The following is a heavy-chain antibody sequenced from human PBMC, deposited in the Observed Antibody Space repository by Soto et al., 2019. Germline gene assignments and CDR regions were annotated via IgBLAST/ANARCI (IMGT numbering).Heavy chain of an antibody. Sequence: PSETLSLTCTVSGGSISSSSYYWGWIRQPPGKGLEWIGSIYYSGSTYYNPPLKSRVTISVDTSKNQFSLKLSSVTAADTAVYYCASQGVAGTWNYYYYYGMDVWGQGTTVTVSS. D-gene: IGHD6-19*01. J-gene: IGHJ6*02. CDR2: IYYSGST. CDR1: GGSISSSSYY. V-gene: IGHV4-39*01. CDR3: ASQGVAGTWNYYYYYGMDV.